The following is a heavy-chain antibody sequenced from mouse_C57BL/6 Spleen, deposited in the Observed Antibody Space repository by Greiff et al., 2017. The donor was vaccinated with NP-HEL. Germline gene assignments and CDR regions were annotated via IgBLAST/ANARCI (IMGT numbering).Heavy chain of an antibody. CDR3: AREGGDYAMDY. V-gene: IGHV1-82*01. Sequence: VKLVESGPELVKPGASVKISCKASGYAFSSSWMNWVKQRPGKGLEWIGRIYPGDGDTNYNGKFKGKATLTADKSSSTAYMQLSSLTSEDSAVYFCAREGGDYAMDYWGLGTSVTVSS. CDR2: IYPGDGDT. J-gene: IGHJ4*01. CDR1: GYAFSSSW.